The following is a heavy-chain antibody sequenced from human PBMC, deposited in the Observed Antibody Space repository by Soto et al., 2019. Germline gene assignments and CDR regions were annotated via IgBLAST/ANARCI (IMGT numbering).Heavy chain of an antibody. D-gene: IGHD3-22*01. CDR2: IYWDDDK. V-gene: IGHV2-5*02. J-gene: IGHJ4*02. Sequence: QITLKESGPTLVKPTQTLTLTCTFSGFSLSTSGVGVGWIRQPPGKALEWLALIYWDDDKRYSPSLKSRLTITKDTSKNQVVLTMTNMDPVDTATYYCAHLNVGYYDSSGYYYVAPFDYWGQGTLDTVSS. CDR3: AHLNVGYYDSSGYYYVAPFDY. CDR1: GFSLSTSGVG.